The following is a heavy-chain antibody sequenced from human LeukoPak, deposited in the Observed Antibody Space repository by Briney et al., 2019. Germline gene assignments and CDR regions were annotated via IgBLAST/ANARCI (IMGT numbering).Heavy chain of an antibody. CDR2: ISSSANTT. J-gene: IGHJ4*02. CDR1: GFTFSTFS. D-gene: IGHD3-3*01. CDR3: ARDGFCDF. V-gene: IGHV3-48*01. Sequence: GGSLRLSCAASGFTFSTFSMNWVRQAPGKGLEWVSYISSSANTTYYADSVKGRFTISRDNAKNSLYLQMNSLRADDTAVYYCARDGFCDFRGQGTLVTVSS.